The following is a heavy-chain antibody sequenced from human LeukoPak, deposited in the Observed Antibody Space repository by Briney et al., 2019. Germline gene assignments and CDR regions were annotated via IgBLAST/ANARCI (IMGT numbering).Heavy chain of an antibody. D-gene: IGHD3-22*01. CDR3: ARNYDRRPFDY. Sequence: GASVKVSCKASGYTFTSYAISWVRQAPGQGLEWMAWINLYNGNTDYAEKVQDRATMTTDTSTSTAYMELRSLRSDDTAVYYCARNYDRRPFDYWGQGTLVTVSS. CDR2: INLYNGNT. V-gene: IGHV1-18*01. J-gene: IGHJ4*02. CDR1: GYTFTSYA.